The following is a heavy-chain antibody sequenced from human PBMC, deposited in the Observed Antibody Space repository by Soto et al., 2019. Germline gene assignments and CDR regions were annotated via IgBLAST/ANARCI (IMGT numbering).Heavy chain of an antibody. CDR1: GFTFSSYA. D-gene: IGHD3-22*01. CDR3: AKRGGGPYYYDSSGYYSFDY. J-gene: IGHJ4*02. V-gene: IGHV3-23*01. Sequence: EVQLLESGGGLVQPGGSLRLSCAASGFTFSSYAMSWVRQAPGKGLEWVSAISGSGGSTYYADSVKGRFTISRDNSKNTLYLQMNSLRAEDTAVYYCAKRGGGPYYYDSSGYYSFDYWGQGTLVTVSS. CDR2: ISGSGGST.